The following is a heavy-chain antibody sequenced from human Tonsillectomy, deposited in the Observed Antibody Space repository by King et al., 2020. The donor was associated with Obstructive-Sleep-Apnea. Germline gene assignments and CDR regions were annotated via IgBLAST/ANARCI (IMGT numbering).Heavy chain of an antibody. J-gene: IGHJ5*02. Sequence: VPLQESGPGLVKPSETLSLTCAMSGGSISSYYWNWIRQPPGKGLEWIGYIHYSAFTNYNPSLKSRVTISVDTSKNQVSLKLYSVTAADTAVYFCARQDNHPGWFDPWGQGTLVTVSS. D-gene: IGHD1-14*01. CDR1: GGSISSYY. CDR3: ARQDNHPGWFDP. V-gene: IGHV4-59*08. CDR2: IHYSAFT.